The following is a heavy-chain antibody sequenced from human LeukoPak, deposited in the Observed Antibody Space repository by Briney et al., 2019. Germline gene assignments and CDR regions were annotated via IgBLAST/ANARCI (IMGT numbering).Heavy chain of an antibody. CDR3: AREKKGPDY. CDR1: GFTFTSYW. J-gene: IGHJ4*02. V-gene: IGHV3-74*01. Sequence: GGSLRLSCAASGFTFTSYWMHWVRQAPGKGLVWVSRISIDGSITTYADSVKGRFTISRDNAKNSLYLQMNSLRAEDTAVYYCAREKKGPDYWGQGTLVTVSS. CDR2: ISIDGSIT. D-gene: IGHD3-3*01.